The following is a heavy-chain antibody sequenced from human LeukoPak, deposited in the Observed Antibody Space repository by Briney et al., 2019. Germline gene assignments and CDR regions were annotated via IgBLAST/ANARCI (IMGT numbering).Heavy chain of an antibody. Sequence: PGGSLRLSCADSGFTFRDYYMSWIRQAPGKGLEWVSYISSSGSTIYYADSVKGRFTISRDNAKNSLYLQMNSLRAEDTAVHYCATRSLATGTTFDYWGQGTLVTVSS. J-gene: IGHJ4*02. CDR2: ISSSGSTI. CDR1: GFTFRDYY. V-gene: IGHV3-11*01. CDR3: ATRSLATGTTFDY. D-gene: IGHD1-7*01.